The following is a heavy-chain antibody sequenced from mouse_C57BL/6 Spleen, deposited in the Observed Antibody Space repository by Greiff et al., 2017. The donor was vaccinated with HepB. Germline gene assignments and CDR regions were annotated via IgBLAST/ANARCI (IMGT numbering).Heavy chain of an antibody. J-gene: IGHJ3*01. D-gene: IGHD1-1*02. CDR3: ARKRDYPFAY. CDR2: INPNNGGT. CDR1: GYIFTDYN. Sequence: EVQLQQSGPELVKPGASVKIPCKASGYIFTDYNMDWVKQSHGKSLEWIGDINPNNGGTIYNQKFKGKATLNVDKSSSTAYLELRSLTSEDTAVYYCARKRDYPFAYWGQGTLVTVSA. V-gene: IGHV1-18*01.